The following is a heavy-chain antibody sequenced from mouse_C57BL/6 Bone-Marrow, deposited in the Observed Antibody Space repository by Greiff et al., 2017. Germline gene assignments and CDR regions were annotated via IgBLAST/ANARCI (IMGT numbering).Heavy chain of an antibody. D-gene: IGHD2-3*01. CDR3: ARTDGSYYAMDY. Sequence: QVQLQQPGAELVKPGASVKLSCKASGYTFTSYWMQWVNQRPGQGLEWIGEIDPSGSYTNYNQKFKGKATLTVDTSSSTAYMQLSSLTSEDSAVYYCARTDGSYYAMDYWGQGTSVTVSS. J-gene: IGHJ4*01. CDR2: IDPSGSYT. V-gene: IGHV1-50*01. CDR1: GYTFTSYW.